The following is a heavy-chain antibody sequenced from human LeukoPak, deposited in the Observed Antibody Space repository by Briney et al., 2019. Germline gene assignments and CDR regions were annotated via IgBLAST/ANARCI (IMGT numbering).Heavy chain of an antibody. CDR2: IYTSGST. CDR1: GGSISSYY. J-gene: IGHJ3*02. Sequence: KPSETLSLTCTVSGGSISSYYWSWIRQPPGKGLEWIGYIYTSGSTNYNPSLKSRVTISVDTSKNQFSLKLSSVTAADTAVYYCASGHCSSTSCQLFAFDIWGQGTMVTVSS. D-gene: IGHD2-2*03. CDR3: ASGHCSSTSCQLFAFDI. V-gene: IGHV4-4*09.